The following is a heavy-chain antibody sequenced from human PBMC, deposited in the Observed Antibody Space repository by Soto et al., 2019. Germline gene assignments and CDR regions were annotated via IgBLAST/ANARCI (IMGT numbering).Heavy chain of an antibody. CDR3: ARVKRGVIKGSYYYYYGMDV. J-gene: IGHJ6*02. V-gene: IGHV4-34*01. D-gene: IGHD3-10*01. Sequence: QVQLQQWGAGLLKPSETLSLTCAVYGGSFSGYYWSWIRQPPGKGLEWIGEINQSGSTNYNPSLKSRVTIAVDTSENQFSLKLSSVTAADTAVYYCARVKRGVIKGSYYYYYGMDVWGQGTTVTVSS. CDR2: INQSGST. CDR1: GGSFSGYY.